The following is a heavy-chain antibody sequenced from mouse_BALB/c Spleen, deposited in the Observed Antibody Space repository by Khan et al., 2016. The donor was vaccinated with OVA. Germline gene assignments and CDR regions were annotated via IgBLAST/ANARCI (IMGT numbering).Heavy chain of an antibody. CDR1: GYTFSSYW. V-gene: IGHV1-9*01. D-gene: IGHD4-1*01. CDR3: GRGAGTTYGMDY. CDR2: ILPGRGNS. Sequence: QVQLKQSGAELMKPGASVKISCKATGYTFSSYWIEWVKQRPGHGLEWIGEILPGRGNSNYNEKFKDKATFTADTSSNIAYMQLSSLTSEDSAVYYCGRGAGTTYGMDYWGQGTSVTVSS. J-gene: IGHJ4*01.